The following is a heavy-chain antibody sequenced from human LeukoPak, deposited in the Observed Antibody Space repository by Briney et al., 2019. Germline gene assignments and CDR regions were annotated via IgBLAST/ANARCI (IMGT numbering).Heavy chain of an antibody. CDR1: GFPFSDYG. Sequence: GGSLRLSCAASGFPFSDYGMYWVRQAQGKGLEWLAVISHDGSNKHYADSVKGRITISRDNSMNTLYLQMNSLTAEDTAVYYCAKVRWGSDNALDSWGQGTLVTGSS. CDR3: AKVRWGSDNALDS. V-gene: IGHV3-30*18. CDR2: ISHDGSNK. J-gene: IGHJ4*02. D-gene: IGHD3-16*01.